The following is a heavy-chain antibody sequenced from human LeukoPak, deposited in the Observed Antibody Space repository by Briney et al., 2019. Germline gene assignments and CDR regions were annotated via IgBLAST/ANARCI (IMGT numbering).Heavy chain of an antibody. CDR2: IYWDDDK. CDR3: AHSAPSDYVWGSYRSLLRYNWFAP. V-gene: IGHV2-5*02. D-gene: IGHD3-16*02. CDR1: GFSLSVNGVG. Sequence: SGPTRVKATQTLTLTCTFSGFSLSVNGVGVGWIRQPPGKALEWLGIIYWDDDKRYSPSLKSRLTIAKDTSKNQVVLTMTNMHPVDTATYYCAHSAPSDYVWGSYRSLLRYNWFAPWGQGTLVTVSS. J-gene: IGHJ5*02.